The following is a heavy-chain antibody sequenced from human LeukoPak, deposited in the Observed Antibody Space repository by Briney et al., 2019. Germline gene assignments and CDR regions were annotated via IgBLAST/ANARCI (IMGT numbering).Heavy chain of an antibody. CDR3: ARGATFDP. Sequence: GGSLRLSCAASGFPFSTYWMHWVRQAPGKGLVWVSRISSDGSRTNYADSVKGRFTISRDNAKNTLYLQVNSLRAEDTAVYYCARGATFDPWGQGTLVTVSS. V-gene: IGHV3-74*01. J-gene: IGHJ5*02. D-gene: IGHD3-16*01. CDR2: ISSDGSRT. CDR1: GFPFSTYW.